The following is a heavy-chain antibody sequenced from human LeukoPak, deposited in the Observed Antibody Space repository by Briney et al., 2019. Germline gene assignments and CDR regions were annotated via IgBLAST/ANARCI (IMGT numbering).Heavy chain of an antibody. Sequence: SETLSLTCTVSGGSISSYYWSWIRQPPGKGLEWIGYIYYSGSTNYNPSLKSRVTISVDTSKNQFSLKLSSVTAADTAVYYCARDSLEWLFRFDPWGQGTLVTVSS. V-gene: IGHV4-59*12. CDR1: GGSISSYY. J-gene: IGHJ5*02. CDR2: IYYSGST. CDR3: ARDSLEWLFRFDP. D-gene: IGHD3-3*01.